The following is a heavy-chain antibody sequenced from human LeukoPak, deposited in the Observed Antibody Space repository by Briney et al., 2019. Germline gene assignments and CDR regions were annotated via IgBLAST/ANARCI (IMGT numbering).Heavy chain of an antibody. D-gene: IGHD3-10*01. V-gene: IGHV1-18*01. CDR3: ARDYGAGSYGDY. J-gene: IGHJ4*02. CDR2: VSIYNDNT. CDR1: GYTFTSYG. Sequence: ASVTVSCKASGYTFTSYGISWVRQAPGQGLEWMGWVSIYNDNTSYAQKFQGRVTMTTDTSTSTAYMELRSLRSDDTAVYYCARDYGAGSYGDYWGQGTLVTVSS.